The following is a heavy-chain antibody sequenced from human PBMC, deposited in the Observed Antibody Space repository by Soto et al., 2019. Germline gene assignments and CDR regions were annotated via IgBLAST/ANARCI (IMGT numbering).Heavy chain of an antibody. J-gene: IGHJ4*02. CDR1: GFTFSNHY. Sequence: QMHLVESGGGLVKPGGSLRLSCEASGFTFSNHYMAWIRQAPGKGLEWVSYISTSGTSTFYADSVMGRFTISRDNAKDSLFLQMNSLRVDDTAVYFCARDGVLFRAGFDSWGQGTLGTVAS. V-gene: IGHV3-11*01. CDR2: ISTSGTST. CDR3: ARDGVLFRAGFDS. D-gene: IGHD3-3*01.